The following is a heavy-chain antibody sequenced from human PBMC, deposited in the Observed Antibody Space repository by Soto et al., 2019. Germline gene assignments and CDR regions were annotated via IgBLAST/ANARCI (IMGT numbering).Heavy chain of an antibody. Sequence: SGPKLVKTPETLGLTCTFSGFSLSTSGMCVSWIRQPPGKALEWLARIDWDDDKYYSTSLKTRLTISKDTSKNQVVLTMTNMDPVDTATYYCARILDGYSSSWPAWGQGTLVTVSS. CDR1: GFSLSTSGMC. J-gene: IGHJ5*02. V-gene: IGHV2-70*11. D-gene: IGHD6-13*01. CDR3: ARILDGYSSSWPA. CDR2: IDWDDDK.